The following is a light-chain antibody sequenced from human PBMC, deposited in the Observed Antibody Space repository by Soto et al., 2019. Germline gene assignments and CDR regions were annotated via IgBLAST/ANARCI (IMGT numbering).Light chain of an antibody. J-gene: IGLJ1*01. CDR2: DNN. CDR1: SSNIGSNY. CDR3: GTWASSLSGGGV. V-gene: IGLV1-51*01. Sequence: QSVLTQPPSVSAAPGQKVTISCSGSSSNIGSNYVSWYQQLPGTAPKLLIYDNNKRPSGVPDRFSGSKSGTSATLAITGLQTGDEADYYCGTWASSLSGGGVFGTGTKVTVL.